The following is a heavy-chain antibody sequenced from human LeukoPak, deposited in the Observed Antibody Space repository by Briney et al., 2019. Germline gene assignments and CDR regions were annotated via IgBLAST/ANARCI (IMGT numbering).Heavy chain of an antibody. J-gene: IGHJ4*02. CDR2: ISGSGGST. CDR1: GFTFSSYA. V-gene: IGHV3-23*01. Sequence: GGSLRLSCAASGFTFSSYAMIWFRQAPAKGLEWVSAISGSGGSTYYADSVKSRCTISRDNSKNKLYLQKNSQIADDTTVDYCSKDLNDILTGYYPYFDYWLQGTLVTV. D-gene: IGHD3-9*01. CDR3: SKDLNDILTGYYPYFDY.